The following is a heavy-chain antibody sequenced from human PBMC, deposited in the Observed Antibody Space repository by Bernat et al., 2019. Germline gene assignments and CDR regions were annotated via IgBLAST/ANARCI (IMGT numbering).Heavy chain of an antibody. V-gene: IGHV3-21*05. D-gene: IGHD4-4*01. CDR3: AGEPADSLTRNWFDP. CDR2: ISRISSHI. J-gene: IGHJ5*02. CDR1: GFTFSDFS. Sequence: EMQLVESGGGLVKPGGPLRLSCTASGFTFSDFSMNWVRQAPGKGLEWLSYISRISSHIYYADSVKGRLTISRDNAKSTLYLQMKSLRADDTAVYYCAGEPADSLTRNWFDPWGKGTLVTVSS.